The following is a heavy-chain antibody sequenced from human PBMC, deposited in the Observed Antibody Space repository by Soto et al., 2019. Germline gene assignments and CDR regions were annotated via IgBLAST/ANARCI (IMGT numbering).Heavy chain of an antibody. CDR1: SLTFYNYW. Sequence: PGGSLRLSCEASSLTFYNYWMSWVRQAPGKGLEWVANINQDGSEKYYEDSVKGRFTISRDDAKNSLYLLMNSLRVEDTAVYYCARVRRRDWEMQQQVTYYYYGMDVWGQGTTVTVSS. D-gene: IGHD6-13*01. V-gene: IGHV3-7*01. CDR3: ARVRRRDWEMQQQVTYYYYGMDV. CDR2: INQDGSEK. J-gene: IGHJ6*02.